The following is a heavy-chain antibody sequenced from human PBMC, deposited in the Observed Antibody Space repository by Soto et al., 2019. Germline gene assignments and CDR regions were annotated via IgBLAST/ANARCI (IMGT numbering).Heavy chain of an antibody. J-gene: IGHJ4*02. Sequence: QVQLVQSGAEVKKPGASVKVSCKASGYTFTSYAMHWVRQAPGQRLEWMGWINAGNGNTKYSQKFQGRVTITRDTSASTAYMELSSLRSEDTAVYYCARDFAVTPIDKIRYYFDYWGQGTLVTVSS. V-gene: IGHV1-3*01. CDR1: GYTFTSYA. CDR3: ARDFAVTPIDKIRYYFDY. D-gene: IGHD4-17*01. CDR2: INAGNGNT.